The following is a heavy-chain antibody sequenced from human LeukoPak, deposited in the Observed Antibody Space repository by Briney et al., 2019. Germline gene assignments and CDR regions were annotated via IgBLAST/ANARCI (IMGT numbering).Heavy chain of an antibody. CDR3: ARGRAGYAEMELPATFDY. Sequence: SVKVSCKASGGTFSSYAISWVRQAPGQGLEWMGGIIPTFGTANYAQKFQGRVTITADESTSTAYMELSSLRSEDTAVYYCARGRAGYAEMELPATFDYWGQGTLVTVSS. CDR1: GGTFSSYA. J-gene: IGHJ4*02. V-gene: IGHV1-69*13. CDR2: IIPTFGTA. D-gene: IGHD5-12*01.